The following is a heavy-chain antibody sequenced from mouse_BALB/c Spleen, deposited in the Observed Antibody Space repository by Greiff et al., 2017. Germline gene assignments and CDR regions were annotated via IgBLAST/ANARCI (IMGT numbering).Heavy chain of an antibody. CDR2: INPSNGGT. V-gene: IGHV1S81*02. CDR3: TRSYYGSSPFDY. J-gene: IGHJ2*01. Sequence: VQVVESGAELVKPGASVKLSCKASGYTFTSYYMYWVKQRPGQGLEWIGEINPSNGGTNFNEKFKSKATLTVDKSSSTAYMQLSSLTSEDSAVYYCTRSYYGSSPFDYWGQGTTLTVSS. CDR1: GYTFTSYY. D-gene: IGHD1-1*01.